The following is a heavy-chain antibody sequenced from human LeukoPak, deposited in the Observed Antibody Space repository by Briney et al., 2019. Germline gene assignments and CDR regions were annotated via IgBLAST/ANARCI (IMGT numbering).Heavy chain of an antibody. CDR1: GGSFSGYY. V-gene: IGHV4-34*01. J-gene: IGHJ4*02. Sequence: PLETLSLTCAVYGGSFSGYYWSWIRQPPGKGLEWIGEINHSGSTNYNPSLKSRVTISVDTSKNQFSLKLSSVTAADTAVYYCARRDFVGVSSAWGQGTLVTVSS. CDR3: ARRDFVGVSSA. CDR2: INHSGST. D-gene: IGHD3-22*01.